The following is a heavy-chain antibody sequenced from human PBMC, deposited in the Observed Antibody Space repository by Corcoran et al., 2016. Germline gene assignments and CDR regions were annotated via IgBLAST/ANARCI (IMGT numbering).Heavy chain of an antibody. CDR1: GASIRSGLYY. CDR2: VYYSGTA. D-gene: IGHD2-15*01. V-gene: IGHV4-39*01. CDR3: ARSSYSYDSWFDP. J-gene: IGHJ5*02. Sequence: QLRLHESGPGLVKPSETLSLTCTVSGASIRSGLYYWAWIRQPPGKGLEWIGSVYYSGTAYYNPSLGGRVTVSVDTSNNQFSLTLNSVTAADTAVFYCARSSYSYDSWFDPWGQGTLVTVSS.